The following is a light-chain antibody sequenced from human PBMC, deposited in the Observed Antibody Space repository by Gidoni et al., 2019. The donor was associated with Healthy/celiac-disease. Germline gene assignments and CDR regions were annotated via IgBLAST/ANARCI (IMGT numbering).Light chain of an antibody. CDR1: QSVSSSY. Sequence: EIVLTQSPGTLSLSPGERATLSCRASQSVSSSYLAWYQQKPGQAPRLLIYGASSGSGTDFTLTISRLEPEDFAVYYCQQYGSSQYTFGQXTKLEIK. CDR2: GAS. CDR3: QQYGSSQYT. J-gene: IGKJ2*01. V-gene: IGKV3-20*01.